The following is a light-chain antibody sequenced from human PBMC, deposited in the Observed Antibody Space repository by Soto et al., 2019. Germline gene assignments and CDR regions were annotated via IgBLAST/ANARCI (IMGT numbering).Light chain of an antibody. V-gene: IGKV3-20*01. CDR1: QSVSSTY. Sequence: EIVLTQSPGTLSLSPGERATLSCRASQSVSSTYLAWYQQKPGQAPRLLIYGASNRATGIPDRFSGSGSGTDSTLTISRLEPEDFAVYYCQQYGSSPPLSFGGGTKVDIK. J-gene: IGKJ4*01. CDR3: QQYGSSPPLS. CDR2: GAS.